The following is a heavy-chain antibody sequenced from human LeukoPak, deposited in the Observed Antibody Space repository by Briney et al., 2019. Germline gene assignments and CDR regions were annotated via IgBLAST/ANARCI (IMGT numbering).Heavy chain of an antibody. J-gene: IGHJ4*02. CDR3: AREIVVVPAAYDY. D-gene: IGHD2-2*01. CDR2: IYHSAST. Sequence: SETLSLTCNVSGFSITSGYYWGWIRQPPGKGLEWIGSIYHSASTYYNPSLKSRVTISVDTSKNQFSLKLSSVTAADTAVYYCAREIVVVPAAYDYWGQGTLVTVSS. CDR1: GFSITSGYY. V-gene: IGHV4-38-2*02.